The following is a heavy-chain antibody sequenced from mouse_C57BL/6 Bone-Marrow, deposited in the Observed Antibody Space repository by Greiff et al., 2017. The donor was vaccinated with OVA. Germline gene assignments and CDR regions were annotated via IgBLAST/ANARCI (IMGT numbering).Heavy chain of an antibody. CDR3: VRPNDGYYPAWFAY. CDR2: IRSKSNNYAT. D-gene: IGHD2-3*01. J-gene: IGHJ3*01. Sequence: EVKLMESGGGLVQPKGSLKLSCAASGFSFNTYAMNWVRQAPGKGLEWVARIRSKSNNYATYYADSVKDRFTISRDDSESMLYLQMNNLKTEDTAMYYCVRPNDGYYPAWFAYWGQGTLVTVSA. CDR1: GFSFNTYA. V-gene: IGHV10-1*01.